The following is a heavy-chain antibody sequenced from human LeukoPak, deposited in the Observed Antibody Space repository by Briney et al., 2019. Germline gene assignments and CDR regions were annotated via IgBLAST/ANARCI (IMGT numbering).Heavy chain of an antibody. CDR2: IYYSGST. CDR1: GGSISSYY. V-gene: IGHV4-59*01. J-gene: IGHJ2*01. D-gene: IGHD2-15*01. CDR3: ARAPPVVVVAATPTSYWYFDL. Sequence: PSETLSLTCTVSGGSISSYYWSWIRQPPGKVLEWIGYIYYSGSTNYNPSLKSRVTISVDTSKNQFSLKLSSVTAADTAVYYCARAPPVVVVAATPTSYWYFDLWGRGTLVTVSS.